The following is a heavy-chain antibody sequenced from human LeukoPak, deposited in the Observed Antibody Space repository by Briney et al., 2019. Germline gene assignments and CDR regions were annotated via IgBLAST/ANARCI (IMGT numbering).Heavy chain of an antibody. CDR2: ISGSGGST. D-gene: IGHD2-2*01. J-gene: IGHJ5*02. CDR1: GFTFSSYA. V-gene: IGHV3-23*01. Sequence: PGGSLRLSCAASGFTFSSYAMSWVRQAPVKGLEWVSAISGSGGSTYYADSVKGRFTISRDNSKNTLYLQMNSLRAEDTAVYYCAKRLLVPAARGGGEWFDPWGQGTLVTVSS. CDR3: AKRLLVPAARGGGEWFDP.